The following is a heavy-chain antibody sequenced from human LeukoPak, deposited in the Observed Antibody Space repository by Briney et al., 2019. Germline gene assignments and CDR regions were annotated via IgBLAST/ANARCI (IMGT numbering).Heavy chain of an antibody. CDR2: IYYSGST. CDR1: GGSISSYY. D-gene: IGHD6-6*01. CDR3: ASEYNGSSGGVRLDY. Sequence: SETLSLTCTVSGGSISSYYWGWIRQPPGKGLEWIGRIYYSGSTYYNPSLRSRVTISVDTSKNLFSLKVSSVTAADTAVYYCASEYNGSSGGVRLDYWGQGTLVTVSS. V-gene: IGHV4-39*01. J-gene: IGHJ4*02.